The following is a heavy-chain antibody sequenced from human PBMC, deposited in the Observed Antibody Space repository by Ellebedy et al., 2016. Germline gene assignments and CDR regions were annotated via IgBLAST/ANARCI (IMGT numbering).Heavy chain of an antibody. CDR2: IKQDGSEK. Sequence: GGSLRLXCAASGFTFSSYWMNWVRQAPGKGLEWVANIKQDGSEKYYVDSLKGRFTISRDNAKTSLYLQMDSLRAGDTAVYYCARGHNSNWDHVFDIWGQGTMVTVSS. CDR1: GFTFSSYW. V-gene: IGHV3-7*04. D-gene: IGHD6-13*01. CDR3: ARGHNSNWDHVFDI. J-gene: IGHJ3*02.